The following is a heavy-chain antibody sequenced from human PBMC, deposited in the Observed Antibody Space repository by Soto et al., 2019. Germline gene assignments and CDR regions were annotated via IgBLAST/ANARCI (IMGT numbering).Heavy chain of an antibody. J-gene: IGHJ4*02. V-gene: IGHV4-34*01. CDR1: GGSFSGYY. CDR2: INHSGST. D-gene: IGHD1-26*01. Sequence: PSETLSLTCVVYGGSFSGYYWSWIRQPPGKGLEWIGEINHSGSTNYNPSLKSRVTISVDTSKNQLSLKLSSVTAADTAVYYCARRYGGNFDYWGQGTLVTVSS. CDR3: ARRYGGNFDY.